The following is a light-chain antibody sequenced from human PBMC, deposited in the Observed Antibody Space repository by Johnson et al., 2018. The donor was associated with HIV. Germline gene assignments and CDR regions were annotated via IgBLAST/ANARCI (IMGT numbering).Light chain of an antibody. CDR2: DTD. CDR3: GTWDSSLSAHV. CDR1: SSNIGNNF. Sequence: QSVLTQPPSVSAAPGQKVTVSCSGSSSNIGNNFVSWYQQVPGTAPKLLIYDTDKRPSGIPDRFSGSKSGTSATLGISGLQTGDEADYYCGTWDSSLSAHVFGTGTKVTVL. J-gene: IGLJ1*01. V-gene: IGLV1-51*01.